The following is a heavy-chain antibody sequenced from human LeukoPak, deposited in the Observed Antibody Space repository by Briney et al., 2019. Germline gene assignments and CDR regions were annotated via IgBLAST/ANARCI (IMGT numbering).Heavy chain of an antibody. J-gene: IGHJ1*01. D-gene: IGHD5-18*01. CDR1: GFTFSSYA. CDR2: ISYDGSNK. CDR3: ANMRGYSYVRPEGGEYFQH. Sequence: PGGSLRLSCAASGFTFSSYAMHWVRQAPGKGLEWVAAISYDGSNKSSADSVKGRFTISRDNSKNTLYLQMNSLRAEDTAVYYCANMRGYSYVRPEGGEYFQHWGQGTLVTVSS. V-gene: IGHV3-30*04.